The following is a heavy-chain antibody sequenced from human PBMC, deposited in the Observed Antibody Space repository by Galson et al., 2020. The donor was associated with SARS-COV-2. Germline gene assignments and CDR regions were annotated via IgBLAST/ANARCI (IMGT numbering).Heavy chain of an antibody. CDR2: ISYDGSNK. CDR1: GFTFSSYA. V-gene: IGHV3-30-3*01. J-gene: IGHJ4*02. D-gene: IGHD5-12*01. Sequence: GESLKISCAASGFTFSSYAMHWVRQAPGKGLEWVAVISYDGSNKYYADSVKGRFTISRDNSKNTLYLQMNSLRAEDTAVYYCARDKRSVATTELDYWGQGTLVTVSS. CDR3: ARDKRSVATTELDY.